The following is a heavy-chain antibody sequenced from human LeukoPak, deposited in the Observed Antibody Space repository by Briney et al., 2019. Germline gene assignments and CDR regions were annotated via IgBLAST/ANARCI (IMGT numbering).Heavy chain of an antibody. D-gene: IGHD2-15*01. CDR1: GFTFSSYW. J-gene: IGHJ5*02. V-gene: IGHV3-7*01. CDR2: IKQDGSEK. Sequence: GGSLRLSCAASGFTFSSYWMSWVRQAPGKGLEWAANIKQDGSEKYYVDSVKGRFTISRDSAKNSLYLQMNSLRAEDTAVYYCARVMVAATNWFDPWGQGTLVTVSS. CDR3: ARVMVAATNWFDP.